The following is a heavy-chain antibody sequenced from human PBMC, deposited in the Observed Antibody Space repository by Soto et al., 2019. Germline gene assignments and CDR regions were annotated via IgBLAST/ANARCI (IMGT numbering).Heavy chain of an antibody. J-gene: IGHJ3*02. CDR3: ARRKAGPTGPSGSYSGAFDI. D-gene: IGHD1-26*01. Sequence: QVQLVQSGAAVKKPGSSVKVSCKASGGTFSSYAISWVRQAPGQGLEWMGGIIPIFGTANYAQKFQGRVTITADESTSTAYMELSSRRSEDTAVYYCARRKAGPTGPSGSYSGAFDIWGQGTMVTVSS. CDR1: GGTFSSYA. CDR2: IIPIFGTA. V-gene: IGHV1-69*01.